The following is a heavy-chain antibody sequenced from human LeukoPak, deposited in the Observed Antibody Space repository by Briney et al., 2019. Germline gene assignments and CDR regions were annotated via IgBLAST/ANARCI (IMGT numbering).Heavy chain of an antibody. Sequence: GGSLRLSCAASGFTFSTYAMHWVRQAPGKGLEWVADMSYDGNNEYYGDSVKGRFTISRDNSKNTLYLQMNSLRAEDTAVYYCARDAPFVRAGFDHWGQGTLVTVSS. J-gene: IGHJ4*02. CDR3: ARDAPFVRAGFDH. V-gene: IGHV3-30-3*01. CDR2: MSYDGNNE. CDR1: GFTFSTYA.